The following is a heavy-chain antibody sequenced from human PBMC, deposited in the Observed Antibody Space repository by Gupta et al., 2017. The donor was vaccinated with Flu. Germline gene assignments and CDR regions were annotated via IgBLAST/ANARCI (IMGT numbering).Heavy chain of an antibody. CDR1: GGSITSVPYY. CDR2: VYHSGST. Sequence: QLHLQASGPGSVNPSETLSITCTVTGGSITSVPYYWGWVRQPPGKGLQWIASVYHSGSTYYNPTLKSRVTISVDTSKNQIFLKLTSLTAADMAVYYCARIPPHVGAFSPPDYWGQGALVTVSS. D-gene: IGHD1-26*01. CDR3: ARIPPHVGAFSPPDY. V-gene: IGHV4-39*01. J-gene: IGHJ4*02.